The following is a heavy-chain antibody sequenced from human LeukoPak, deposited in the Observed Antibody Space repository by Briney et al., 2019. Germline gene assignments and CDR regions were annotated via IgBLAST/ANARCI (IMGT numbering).Heavy chain of an antibody. CDR3: ARGYNYDILTGYCPFDY. CDR1: GYTFTSYY. CDR2: INPSGGST. Sequence: ASVKVSCKASGYTFTSYYMHWVRQAPGQGLEWMGIINPSGGSTSYAQKFQGRVTMTRDTSTSTVYMELSSLRSEDTAVYYCARGYNYDILTGYCPFDYWGQGTLVTVSS. J-gene: IGHJ4*02. D-gene: IGHD3-9*01. V-gene: IGHV1-46*01.